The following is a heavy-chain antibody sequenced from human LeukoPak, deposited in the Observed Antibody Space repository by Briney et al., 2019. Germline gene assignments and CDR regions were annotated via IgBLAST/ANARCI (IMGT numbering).Heavy chain of an antibody. CDR2: IYSDNT. Sequence: PGGSLRLSCTVSGFTVSSNSMSWVRQAPGKGLEWVSFIYSDNTHYSDSVKGRFTISGDNSKNTLYLQMNSLRAEDTAVYYCARQRRGSSSWHHDAFDIWGQGTMVTVSS. V-gene: IGHV3-53*01. J-gene: IGHJ3*02. CDR1: GFTVSSNS. CDR3: ARQRRGSSSWHHDAFDI. D-gene: IGHD6-13*01.